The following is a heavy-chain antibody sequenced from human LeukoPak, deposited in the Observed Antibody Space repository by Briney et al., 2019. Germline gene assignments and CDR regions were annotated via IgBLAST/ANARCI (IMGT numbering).Heavy chain of an antibody. V-gene: IGHV3-30*18. CDR3: TKGVLGRTQSVLAGFVS. CDR2: ISYDGSNK. J-gene: IGHJ4*02. CDR1: GFTFSNYV. Sequence: GGSLRLSCAASGFTFSNYVMHWVRQAPGKGLEWVAVISYDGSNKYYADSVKGRFTISRDNSKNTLYLNMTSLRAEDPAVYYCTKGVLGRTQSVLAGFVSWGQGTLVTVSS. D-gene: IGHD7-27*01.